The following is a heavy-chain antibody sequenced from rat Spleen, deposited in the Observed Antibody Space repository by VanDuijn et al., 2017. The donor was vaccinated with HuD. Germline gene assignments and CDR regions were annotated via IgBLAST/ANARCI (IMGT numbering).Heavy chain of an antibody. CDR1: GFTFNKYW. CDR2: ITNLGGNT. V-gene: IGHV5-31*01. J-gene: IGHJ3*01. Sequence: EVQLVESGGGLVQPGRSLKLTCVASGFTFNKYWMTWIRQAPGKGLEWVASITNLGGNTYYSDSVKGRFTISRDNEKSTLYLQMNSLRSEDTATYYCTGPFDYWGQGTLVTVSS. CDR3: TGPFDY.